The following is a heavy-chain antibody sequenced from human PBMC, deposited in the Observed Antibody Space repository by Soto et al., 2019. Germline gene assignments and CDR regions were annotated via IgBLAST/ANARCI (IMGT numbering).Heavy chain of an antibody. CDR3: AKDRAYIVLMRGSAFDI. J-gene: IGHJ3*02. D-gene: IGHD2-8*01. V-gene: IGHV3-23*01. CDR2: ISGRGDST. Sequence: GGSLRLSCAASRFTFSSYAMSWVRQAPGKGLEWVSAISGRGDSTYYADSVKGRFTISRDNSENTLYLQMNTLRAEDTAVYYCAKDRAYIVLMRGSAFDIWGQGTMVTVSS. CDR1: RFTFSSYA.